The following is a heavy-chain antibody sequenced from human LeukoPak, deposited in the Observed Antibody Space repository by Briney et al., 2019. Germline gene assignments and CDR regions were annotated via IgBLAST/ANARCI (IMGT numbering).Heavy chain of an antibody. CDR1: GSTFGDYA. CDR2: TSSSGSTI. D-gene: IGHD2-8*01. V-gene: IGHV3-48*03. J-gene: IGHJ4*02. Sequence: GGSLRLSCTASGSTFGDYAMSWFRQAPGKGLEWVSYTSSSGSTIYYADSVKGRFTISRDNAKNSLYLQMNSLRPEDTSIFYCAKGYFLVVTNVEYYFDYWGQGTLVTVSS. CDR3: AKGYFLVVTNVEYYFDY.